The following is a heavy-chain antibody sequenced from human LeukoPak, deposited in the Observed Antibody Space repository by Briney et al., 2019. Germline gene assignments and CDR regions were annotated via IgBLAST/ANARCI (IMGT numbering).Heavy chain of an antibody. Sequence: HPGGSLRLSCVTSGFTFSNSGMTWVRQAPGKGLEWVSSITGSGGSAYNANSVKGRFTISRDNSKNTLFLQMNSLRAEDTAVYYCAKGASLPAGHTRYFFDYWGQGTLVTVSS. CDR2: ITGSGGSA. D-gene: IGHD1-26*01. V-gene: IGHV3-23*01. J-gene: IGHJ4*02. CDR3: AKGASLPAGHTRYFFDY. CDR1: GFTFSNSG.